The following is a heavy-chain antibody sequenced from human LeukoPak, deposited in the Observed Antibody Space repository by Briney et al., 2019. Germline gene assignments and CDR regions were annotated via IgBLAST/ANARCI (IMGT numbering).Heavy chain of an antibody. V-gene: IGHV4-30-4*07. J-gene: IGHJ4*02. Sequence: SQTLSLTCAVSGGSISSGGYSWGWIRQPPGKGLEWIGYIYYSGSTNYNPSLKSRVTISVDTSKNQFSLKLSSVTAADTAVYYCARGYYDILTGYYSGGEFDYWGQGTLVTVSS. D-gene: IGHD3-9*01. CDR2: IYYSGST. CDR1: GGSISSGGYS. CDR3: ARGYYDILTGYYSGGEFDY.